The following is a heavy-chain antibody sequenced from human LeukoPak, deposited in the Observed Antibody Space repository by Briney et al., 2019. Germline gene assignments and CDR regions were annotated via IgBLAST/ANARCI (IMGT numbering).Heavy chain of an antibody. J-gene: IGHJ4*02. D-gene: IGHD2-8*01. CDR2: ITTYNGDK. CDR3: ARDCSNGVCYPRDY. V-gene: IGHV1-18*01. CDR1: GYTLSVYG. Sequence: ASVKVSCKASGYTLSVYGISWLRQAPGQGLEWVGWITTYNGDKKYSEKFQGRITMTTDTSTSTYYMELRSLRSDDTAIYYCARDCSNGVCYPRDYWGQGTVVIVST.